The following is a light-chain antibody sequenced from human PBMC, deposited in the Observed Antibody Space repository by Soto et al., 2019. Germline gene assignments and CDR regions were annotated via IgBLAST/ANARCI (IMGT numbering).Light chain of an antibody. CDR1: QSVLYSSNNMNY. V-gene: IGKV4-1*01. CDR2: WAS. J-gene: IGKJ1*01. CDR3: QQYDSTPWT. Sequence: DVVLTQSPDSLAVSLGERATINCKSSQSVLYSSNNMNYLAWYQQKAGQPPKLLIYWASTRESGVPDRFGGSGSGTEFTLTISSLQAEDVAVYYCQQYDSTPWTFGQGTKVDIK.